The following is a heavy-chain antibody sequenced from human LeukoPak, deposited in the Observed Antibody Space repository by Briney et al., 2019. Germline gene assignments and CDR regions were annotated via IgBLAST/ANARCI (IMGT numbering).Heavy chain of an antibody. CDR2: IYYSGDIYSGDT. Sequence: SETLSLSCTVSGDSIRSTSHYWGWIRQPPGKGLEWIGSIYYSGDIYSGDTYHNPSLKSRVTISVDTSKNQFSLKLSSVTAADTAVYYCARTTEGGYTYDYFYYYMDVWGKGTTVTISS. J-gene: IGHJ6*03. D-gene: IGHD5-18*01. CDR1: GDSIRSTSHY. CDR3: ARTTEGGYTYDYFYYYMDV. V-gene: IGHV4-39*07.